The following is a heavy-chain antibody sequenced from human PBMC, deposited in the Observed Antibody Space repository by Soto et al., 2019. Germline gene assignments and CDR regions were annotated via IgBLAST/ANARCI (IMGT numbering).Heavy chain of an antibody. V-gene: IGHV3-43*01. D-gene: IGHD2-15*01. Sequence: VGSLRLSCAASGFTFDDYTMHWVRQAPGKGLEWVSLISWDGGSTYYADSVKGRFTISRDNSKNSLYLQMNSLRTEDTALYYCAKDMESFCGGSCYSDYWGQGTLVTVSS. J-gene: IGHJ4*02. CDR1: GFTFDDYT. CDR3: AKDMESFCGGSCYSDY. CDR2: ISWDGGST.